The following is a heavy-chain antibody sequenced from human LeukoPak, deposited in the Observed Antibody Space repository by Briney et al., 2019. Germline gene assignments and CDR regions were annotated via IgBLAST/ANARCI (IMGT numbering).Heavy chain of an antibody. CDR2: INHSGST. CDR1: GYSISSGYY. CDR3: AKTTPVLRNTAGIAAAGTRYFQH. Sequence: SETLSLTCTVSGYSISSGYYWGWIRQPPGKGLEWIGEINHSGSTNYNPSLKSRVTISVDTSKNQFSLKLSSVTAADTAVYYCAKTTPVLRNTAGIAAAGTRYFQHWGQGTLVTVSS. J-gene: IGHJ1*01. V-gene: IGHV4-38-2*02. D-gene: IGHD6-13*01.